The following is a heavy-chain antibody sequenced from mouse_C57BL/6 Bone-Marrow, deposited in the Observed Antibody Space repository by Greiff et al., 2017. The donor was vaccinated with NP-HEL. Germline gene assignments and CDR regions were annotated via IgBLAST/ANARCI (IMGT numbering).Heavy chain of an antibody. V-gene: IGHV1-26*01. D-gene: IGHD2-3*01. Sequence: VQLQQSGPELVKPGASVKISCKASGYTFTDYYMNWVKQSHGKSLEWIGDINPNNGGTSYNQKFKGKATLTVDKSSSTAYMELRSLTSEDSAVYYCGSIVTTLYYYAMDYWGQGTSVTVSS. CDR2: INPNNGGT. CDR1: GYTFTDYY. J-gene: IGHJ4*01. CDR3: GSIVTTLYYYAMDY.